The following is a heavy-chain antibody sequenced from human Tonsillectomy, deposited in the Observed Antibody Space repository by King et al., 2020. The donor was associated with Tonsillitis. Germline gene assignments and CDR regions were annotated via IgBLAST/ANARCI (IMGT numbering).Heavy chain of an antibody. V-gene: IGHV4-39*01. CDR2: IYYSGST. D-gene: IGHD3-22*01. CDR3: ARLLATYYDSSGCYFDY. J-gene: IGHJ4*02. Sequence: PLQESGPGLVKPSETLSLTCTVSGGSISSSSYYWGWIRQPPGKGLEWIGSIYYSGSTYYNPSLKSRVTISVDTSKNQFSLKLSSVTAADTAVYYCARLLATYYDSSGCYFDYWGQGTLVTVSS. CDR1: GGSISSSSYY.